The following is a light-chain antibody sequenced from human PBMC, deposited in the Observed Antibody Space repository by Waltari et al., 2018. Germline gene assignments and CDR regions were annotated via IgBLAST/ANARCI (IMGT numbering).Light chain of an antibody. Sequence: QSVLTQPPSASGTPGQTVTISCSGSTSNVGSHYVYWYQQLPGMAPKLLLYRNDQRPSGVPDRFSGSKSEASASLAITGLRAEEEADYYCGARDDSVTGPWVFGGGTRLTVL. CDR3: GARDDSVTGPWV. CDR1: TSNVGSHY. V-gene: IGLV1-47*01. CDR2: RND. J-gene: IGLJ3*02.